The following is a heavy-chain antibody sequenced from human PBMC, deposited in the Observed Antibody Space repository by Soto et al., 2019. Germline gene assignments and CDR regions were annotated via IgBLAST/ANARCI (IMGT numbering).Heavy chain of an antibody. Sequence: SETLSLTCAVYCGSFSGYYWSWIRQPPGKGLEWIGEINHSGSTNYNPSLKSRVTISVDTSKNQFSLKLSPVTAADTAVYYCAGTLRLPTRYYYYGMDVWGQGTTVTVS. D-gene: IGHD5-12*01. CDR2: INHSGST. V-gene: IGHV4-34*01. CDR3: AGTLRLPTRYYYYGMDV. J-gene: IGHJ6*02. CDR1: CGSFSGYY.